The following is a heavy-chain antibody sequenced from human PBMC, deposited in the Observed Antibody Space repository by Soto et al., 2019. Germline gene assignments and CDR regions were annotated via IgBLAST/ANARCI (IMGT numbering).Heavy chain of an antibody. D-gene: IGHD2-2*01. Sequence: GGSLRLSCAASGFTFSGYAMSWVRQAPGKGLEWVSAISGSGGSTYYADSVKGRFTISRDNSKNTLYLQMNSPRAEDTAVYFCTKALYCSSTSCYSGGDTFHIWGQGTMVTVSS. J-gene: IGHJ3*02. V-gene: IGHV3-23*01. CDR2: ISGSGGST. CDR1: GFTFSGYA. CDR3: TKALYCSSTSCYSGGDTFHI.